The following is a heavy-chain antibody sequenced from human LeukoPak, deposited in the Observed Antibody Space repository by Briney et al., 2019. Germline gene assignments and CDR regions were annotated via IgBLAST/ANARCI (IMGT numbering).Heavy chain of an antibody. V-gene: IGHV3-23*01. J-gene: IGHJ4*02. CDR1: GITLSNYG. CDR2: ISGSGGST. Sequence: GGSLTLSCAVSGITLSNYGMSWVRQAPGKGLEWVAGISGSGGSTNYADSVKGRFTISRDNPKNTLFLQMKSLRAEDTAVYFCAKRGVVIRVILVGFHKEAYYFDSWGQGALITVSS. D-gene: IGHD3-22*01. CDR3: AKRGVVIRVILVGFHKEAYYFDS.